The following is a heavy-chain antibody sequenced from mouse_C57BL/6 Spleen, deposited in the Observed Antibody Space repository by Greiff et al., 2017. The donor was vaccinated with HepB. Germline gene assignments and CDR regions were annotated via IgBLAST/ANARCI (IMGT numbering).Heavy chain of an antibody. V-gene: IGHV5-17*01. CDR2: ISSGSSTI. CDR1: GFTFSDYG. CDR3: ARDGDYFDD. Sequence: EVKLVESGGGLVKPGGSLKLSCAASGFTFSDYGMHWVRQAPEKGLEWVAYISSGSSTIYYADTVKGRFTISRDNAKNTRFLQLTSLRSEDTAMYDCARDGDYFDDWGQGTTLTVAS. D-gene: IGHD1-2*01. J-gene: IGHJ2*01.